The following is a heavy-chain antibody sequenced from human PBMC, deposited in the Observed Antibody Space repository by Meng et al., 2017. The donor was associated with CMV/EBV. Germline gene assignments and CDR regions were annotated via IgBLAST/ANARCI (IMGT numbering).Heavy chain of an antibody. D-gene: IGHD1-26*01. CDR1: GGSFSGYY. CDR2: INHSGST. CDR3: ARGGGGEWELLHYFDY. J-gene: IGHJ4*02. V-gene: IGHV4-34*01. Sequence: QAQLQQSVAVLLKPSEPRALTCAVDGGSFSGYYWSWIRQPPGKGLAWIGEINHSGSTNYNPSLKSRVTISVDTSKNQFSLKLSSVTAADTAVYYCARGGGGEWELLHYFDYWGQGTLVTVSS.